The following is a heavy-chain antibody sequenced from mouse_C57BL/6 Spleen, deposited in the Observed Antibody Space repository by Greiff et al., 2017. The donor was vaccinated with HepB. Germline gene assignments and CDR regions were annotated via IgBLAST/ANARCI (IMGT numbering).Heavy chain of an antibody. Sequence: EVQLQQSGPELVKPGASVKISCKASGYTFTDYYMNWVKQSHGKSLEWIGDINPNNGGTSYNQKFKGKATLTVDKSSSTAYMELRSLTSEDSAVYYCARSQRKDYFDYWGQGTTLTVSS. CDR3: ARSQRKDYFDY. CDR1: GYTFTDYY. J-gene: IGHJ2*01. V-gene: IGHV1-26*01. CDR2: INPNNGGT.